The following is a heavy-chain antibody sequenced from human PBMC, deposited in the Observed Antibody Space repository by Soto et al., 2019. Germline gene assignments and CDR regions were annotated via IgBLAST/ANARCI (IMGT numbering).Heavy chain of an antibody. J-gene: IGHJ4*02. Sequence: GESLKISCKGSGYSFTSYWIGWVRQMPGKGLEWMGIIYPGDSDTRYSPSFQGQVTISADKSISTAYLQMNSLKSEDTAVYYCTTQYYYDSSGSLLNWGQGTLVTVSS. D-gene: IGHD3-22*01. CDR1: GYSFTSYW. V-gene: IGHV5-51*01. CDR2: IYPGDSDT. CDR3: TTQYYYDSSGSLLN.